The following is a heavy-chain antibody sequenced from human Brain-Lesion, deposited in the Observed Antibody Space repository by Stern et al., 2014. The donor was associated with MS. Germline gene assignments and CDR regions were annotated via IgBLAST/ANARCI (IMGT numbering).Heavy chain of an antibody. CDR2: SDHSGST. CDR3: ARFPASRPHVFDS. J-gene: IGHJ4*02. V-gene: IGHV4-4*02. CDR1: GGSISSSNW. D-gene: IGHD6-13*01. Sequence: VQLVESGPGLVKPSGTLSLTCAVSGGSISSSNWWSWVRQSPGKGLEWIGESDHSGSTIYNPSLKSRFTVSVEKPKNRFSLNLGSVPAADTALYFCARFPASRPHVFDSWGQGTLVTVSS.